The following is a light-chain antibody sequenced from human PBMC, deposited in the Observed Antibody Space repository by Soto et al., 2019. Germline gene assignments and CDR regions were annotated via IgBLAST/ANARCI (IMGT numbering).Light chain of an antibody. Sequence: EIVLTQSPATLSLSPGEGATLSCRASQSVSSYLAWYQQKPGQAPRLPIYNTSNRATGIPARFSGTGSGTDFTLTISSLEPEDFAVDYCQQCGSWPPRITFGPGTKVDIK. CDR1: QSVSSY. CDR3: QQCGSWPPRIT. V-gene: IGKV3-11*01. J-gene: IGKJ3*01. CDR2: NTS.